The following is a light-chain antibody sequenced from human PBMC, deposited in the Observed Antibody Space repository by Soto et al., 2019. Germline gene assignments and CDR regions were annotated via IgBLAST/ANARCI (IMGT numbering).Light chain of an antibody. J-gene: IGLJ2*01. V-gene: IGLV2-14*01. Sequence: QSALTQPASVSGSPGQSITLSCTGTSSDVGGYNYVSWYQQHPGKAPKLIIYEVSNRPSGVSNRFSGSKSGNTASLTISGLQAEDEADYYCSSYTRSSTLVLFGGGTKLTVL. CDR2: EVS. CDR3: SSYTRSSTLVL. CDR1: SSDVGGYNY.